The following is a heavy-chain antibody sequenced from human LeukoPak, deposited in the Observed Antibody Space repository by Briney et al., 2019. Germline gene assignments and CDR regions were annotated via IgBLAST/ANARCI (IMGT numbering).Heavy chain of an antibody. J-gene: IGHJ4*02. V-gene: IGHV3-30*18. D-gene: IGHD6-19*01. CDR3: AKDDASSGLFDY. CDR2: ISYDGSNK. Sequence: GRSLRLSCAASGFTFSSYGMHWARQAPGKGLEWVAVISYDGSNKYYADSVKGRFTISRDNSKNTLYLRMNSLRAEDTAVYYCAKDDASSGLFDYWGQGTLVTVSS. CDR1: GFTFSSYG.